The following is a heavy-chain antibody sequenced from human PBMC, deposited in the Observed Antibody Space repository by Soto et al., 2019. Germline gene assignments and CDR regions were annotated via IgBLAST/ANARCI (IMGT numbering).Heavy chain of an antibody. V-gene: IGHV4-30-2*01. J-gene: IGHJ6*02. Sequence: QLQLQESGSGLVKPSQTLSLTCAVSGGSISSGGYSWSWIRQPPGKGLEWIGYIYHSGSTYYNPSLKSRVTISVDMSKNQFSLKLSSVTAADTAVYYCARRRAFPYYYGMDVWGQGTTVTVSS. D-gene: IGHD2-21*01. CDR3: ARRRAFPYYYGMDV. CDR1: GGSISSGGYS. CDR2: IYHSGST.